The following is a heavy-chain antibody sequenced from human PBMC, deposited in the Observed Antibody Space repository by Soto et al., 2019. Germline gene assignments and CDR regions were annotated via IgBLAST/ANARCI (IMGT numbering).Heavy chain of an antibody. CDR1: GFAFSSYG. D-gene: IGHD5-18*01. CDR2: ISHDGSLQ. CDR3: VSDRGYGHASVPYS. Sequence: QAQLVESGGGVVQPGRSLRLSCAASGFAFSSYGMHWVRQAPGTGLEWVAVISHDGSLQHYADSVKGRFTISRDNSKNMVLLQISSLRAEDTAVYYCVSDRGYGHASVPYSWGQGTLVSVSS. V-gene: IGHV3-30*03. J-gene: IGHJ4*02.